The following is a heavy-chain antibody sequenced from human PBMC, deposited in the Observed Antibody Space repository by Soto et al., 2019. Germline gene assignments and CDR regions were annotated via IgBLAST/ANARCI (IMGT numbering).Heavy chain of an antibody. Sequence: KTSETLSLTCTVSGGAVGYDYWSWIRQPPGKGLEWIGNFYYGGRYYNPSLKSRVSISADASKNQLSLKLTSVTAADTAVYYCARADETLIYWPFDLWGRGTLVTVSS. D-gene: IGHD2-8*01. V-gene: IGHV4-59*02. J-gene: IGHJ2*01. CDR1: GGAVGYDY. CDR3: ARADETLIYWPFDL. CDR2: FYYGGR.